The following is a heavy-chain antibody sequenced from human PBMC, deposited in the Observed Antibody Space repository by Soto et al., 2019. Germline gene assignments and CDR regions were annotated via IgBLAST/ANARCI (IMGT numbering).Heavy chain of an antibody. CDR1: GYTSTSYY. D-gene: IGHD3-3*01. J-gene: IGHJ5*02. Sequence: ASVKVSCKASGYTSTSYYMRWVRQAPGQGLEWMGIINPSGGSTSYAQKFQGRVTMTRDTSTSTVYMELSSLRSEDTAVYYCARDQRDDFWSGYYRSYNWFDPWGQGTLVTVSS. CDR3: ARDQRDDFWSGYYRSYNWFDP. CDR2: INPSGGST. V-gene: IGHV1-46*03.